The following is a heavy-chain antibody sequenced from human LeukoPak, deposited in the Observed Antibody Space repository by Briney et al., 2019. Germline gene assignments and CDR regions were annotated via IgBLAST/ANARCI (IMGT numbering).Heavy chain of an antibody. CDR1: GVTFSNYW. CDR2: IKQDGSET. CDR3: ARDFCGTYRVDYFDY. V-gene: IGHV3-7*01. Sequence: GGSLRLSCAASGVTFSNYWMSWVRRAPGKGLEWVANIKQDGSETYYVDSVRGRFTISRDNAKKSLYLQMNSLRAEDTAVYYCARDFCGTYRVDYFDYWGQGTLVTVSS. J-gene: IGHJ4*02. D-gene: IGHD2-21*01.